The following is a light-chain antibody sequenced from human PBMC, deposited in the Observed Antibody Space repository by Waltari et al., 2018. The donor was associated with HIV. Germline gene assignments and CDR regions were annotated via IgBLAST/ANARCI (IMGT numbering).Light chain of an antibody. CDR1: AFPQQC. Sequence: SYERTQPPSASVSPGQTARNTCSGQAFPQQCGDWYQQKPGQAPGLVIYKDSERPSGIPERFSGSSSGTTVTLTISGVQAEDEADYHCQSADSSGTYVVFGGGTKLTVL. CDR2: KDS. J-gene: IGLJ2*01. CDR3: QSADSSGTYVV. V-gene: IGLV3-25*03.